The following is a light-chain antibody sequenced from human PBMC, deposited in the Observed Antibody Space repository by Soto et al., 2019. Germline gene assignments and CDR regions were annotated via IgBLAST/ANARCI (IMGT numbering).Light chain of an antibody. CDR1: QSVSSTY. CDR3: LQYCSYPWT. J-gene: IGKJ1*01. Sequence: EIVLTESPGTLSTFVGERATISCRSSQSVSSTYLAWYQQKPGQAPRLLIYGASSMDTGIPSRFSGTGSGTDFALTVSRLEPDDFAAYYCLQYCSYPWTFGQGTKVDIK. V-gene: IGKV3-20*01. CDR2: GAS.